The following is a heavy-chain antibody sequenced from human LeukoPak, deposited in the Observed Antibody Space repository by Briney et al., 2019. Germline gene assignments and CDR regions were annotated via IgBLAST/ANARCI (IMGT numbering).Heavy chain of an antibody. CDR3: ARGDIVVVPAALDY. CDR2: IWYDGSNK. V-gene: IGHV3-33*01. D-gene: IGHD2-2*01. J-gene: IGHJ4*02. CDR1: GFTFSSYV. Sequence: GGSLRLSCAASGFTFSSYVMHWVRQAPGKGLEWVAVIWYDGSNKYYADSVKGRFTISRDNSKNTLYLQMNSLRAEDTAVYYCARGDIVVVPAALDYWGQGTLVTVSS.